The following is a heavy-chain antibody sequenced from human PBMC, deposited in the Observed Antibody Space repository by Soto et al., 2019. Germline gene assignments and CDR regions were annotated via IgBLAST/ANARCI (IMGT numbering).Heavy chain of an antibody. CDR1: GFTFSSYD. CDR3: ARNPGIYERYFDL. D-gene: IGHD2-2*02. CDR2: IGTAGDT. V-gene: IGHV3-13*01. J-gene: IGHJ2*01. Sequence: EVQLVESGGGLVQPGGSLRLSCAASGFTFSSYDMHWVRQATGKGLEWVSAIGTAGDTYYPGSVKGRFTISRENAKNSLYLQLNSRRAGDTAVYYCARNPGIYERYFDLWGRGTLVNVSS.